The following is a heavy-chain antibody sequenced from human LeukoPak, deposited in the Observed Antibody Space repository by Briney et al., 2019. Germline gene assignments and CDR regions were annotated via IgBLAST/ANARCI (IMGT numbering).Heavy chain of an antibody. CDR2: INPNNGGT. CDR1: GYTFTSYY. D-gene: IGHD5/OR15-5a*01. J-gene: IGHJ4*02. Sequence: ASVKVSCKASGYTFTSYYMHWVRQAPGQGLEWMGWINPNNGGTNYAQKFQGRLTMTRDTSISTPYMQLSRLRSVDTPVYYCARDLVYDSRGYKENMVLDYWGQGTVVTVSS. CDR3: ARDLVYDSRGYKENMVLDY. V-gene: IGHV1-2*02.